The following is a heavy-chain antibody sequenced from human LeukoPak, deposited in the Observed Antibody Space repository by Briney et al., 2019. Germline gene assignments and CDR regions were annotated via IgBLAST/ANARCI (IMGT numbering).Heavy chain of an antibody. Sequence: GGSLRLSCAASGFTFSNYNINWVRQAPGKGLEWVAFIGSSSSPIYYADSVKGRFTVSRDNAKNSLYLHLNSLRDEDTAVYYCARDPRPYSGSGLHFDIWGQGTLVTVSS. CDR2: IGSSSSPI. D-gene: IGHD1-26*01. CDR3: ARDPRPYSGSGLHFDI. CDR1: GFTFSNYN. J-gene: IGHJ3*02. V-gene: IGHV3-48*02.